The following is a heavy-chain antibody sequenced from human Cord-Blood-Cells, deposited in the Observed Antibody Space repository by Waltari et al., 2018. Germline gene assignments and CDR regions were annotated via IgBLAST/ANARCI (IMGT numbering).Heavy chain of an antibody. V-gene: IGHV3-23*04. Sequence: EVQLVESGGGLVQPGGSLRLSCAASGFTFSSYAMSWVRQAPAKGLEWVSAISGSGGSTYYADSVKGRFTISRDNSKNTLYLQMNSLRAEDTAVYYCAKLGGVGATFLDAFDIWGQGTMVTVSS. D-gene: IGHD1-26*01. CDR3: AKLGGVGATFLDAFDI. J-gene: IGHJ3*02. CDR2: ISGSGGST. CDR1: GFTFSSYA.